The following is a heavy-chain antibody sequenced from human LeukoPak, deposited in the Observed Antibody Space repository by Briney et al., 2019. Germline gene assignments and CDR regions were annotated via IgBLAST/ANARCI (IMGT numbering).Heavy chain of an antibody. D-gene: IGHD4-17*01. CDR1: GYTFTSYG. Sequence: RWASVKVSCKASGYTFTSYGISWVRQAPGQGLEWMGWINPNSGGTNYAQKFQGRVTMTRDTSISTAYMELSRLRSDDTAVYYCARDYGDYVFDYWGQGTLVTVSS. CDR3: ARDYGDYVFDY. CDR2: INPNSGGT. V-gene: IGHV1-2*02. J-gene: IGHJ4*02.